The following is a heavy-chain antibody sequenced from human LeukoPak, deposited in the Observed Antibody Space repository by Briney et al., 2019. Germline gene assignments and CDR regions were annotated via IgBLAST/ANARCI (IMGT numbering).Heavy chain of an antibody. CDR3: ARRVDTATHYFDY. J-gene: IGHJ4*02. CDR2: IYTSGST. Sequence: SETLSLTCTVSGGSISSYYWSWIRQPPGKGLEWIGYIYTSGSTNYNPSLKSRVTISVDTSKNQFSLKLSSVTAADTAVYYCARRVDTATHYFDYWGQGTLVTASS. CDR1: GGSISSYY. V-gene: IGHV4-4*09. D-gene: IGHD5-18*01.